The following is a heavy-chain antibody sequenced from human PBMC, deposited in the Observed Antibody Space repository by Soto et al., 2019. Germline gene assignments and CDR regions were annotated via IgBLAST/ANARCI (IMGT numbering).Heavy chain of an antibody. CDR1: GFSLSDYW. Sequence: EVQLVESGGGLVQPGGSLRLSCAASGFSLSDYWMHWVRQAPGEGLVWLSRITRDGSSTNYADSVKGRFTISRDNAKNTLYLQVNIRRGEDAAVYYCARGANGYYYFDYWGQGTLVTVSS. J-gene: IGHJ4*02. CDR2: ITRDGSST. V-gene: IGHV3-74*01. CDR3: ARGANGYYYFDY. D-gene: IGHD5-18*01.